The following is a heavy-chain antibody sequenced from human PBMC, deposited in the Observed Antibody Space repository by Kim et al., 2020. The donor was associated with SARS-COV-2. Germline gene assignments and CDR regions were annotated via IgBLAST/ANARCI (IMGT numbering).Heavy chain of an antibody. CDR1: GFTFSSYE. CDR3: ARGGKRVGGYYYYYYYMDV. CDR2: ISSSGSTI. D-gene: IGHD1-26*01. Sequence: GGSLRLSCAASGFTFSSYEMNWVRQAPGKGLEWVSYISSSGSTIYYADSVKGRFTISRDNAKNSLYLQMNSLRAEDTAVYYCARGGKRVGGYYYYYYYMDVWGKGTTVTVSS. J-gene: IGHJ6*03. V-gene: IGHV3-48*03.